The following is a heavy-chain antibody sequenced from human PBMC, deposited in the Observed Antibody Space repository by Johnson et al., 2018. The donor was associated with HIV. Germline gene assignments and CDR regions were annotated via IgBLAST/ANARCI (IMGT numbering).Heavy chain of an antibody. CDR1: GFTFSSYA. CDR3: AKGIVVVITDDAFDI. Sequence: QVQLVESGGGVVQPGRSLRLSCAASGFTFSSYAMHWVRQAPGKGLEWVAVISYDGSNKYYADSVKGRCTISRDNSKNTLYLQMNSLRAEDTALYYCAKGIVVVITDDAFDIWGQGTMVTVSS. V-gene: IGHV3-30*04. J-gene: IGHJ3*02. CDR2: ISYDGSNK. D-gene: IGHD3-22*01.